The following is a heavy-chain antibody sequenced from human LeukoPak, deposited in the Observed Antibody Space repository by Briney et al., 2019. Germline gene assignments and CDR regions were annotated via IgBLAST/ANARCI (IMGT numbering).Heavy chain of an antibody. J-gene: IGHJ4*02. Sequence: GGSLRLSCGASGFTFSNHWMHWVRQVPGKGLVWVSRINGDGSRTSYADSVKCRFTISRDNAKDTVYLQMNSLRAEDTALYYCARDRGSTEFDYWGQGTLVTVSS. V-gene: IGHV3-74*01. CDR1: GFTFSNHW. D-gene: IGHD2-2*01. CDR3: ARDRGSTEFDY. CDR2: INGDGSRT.